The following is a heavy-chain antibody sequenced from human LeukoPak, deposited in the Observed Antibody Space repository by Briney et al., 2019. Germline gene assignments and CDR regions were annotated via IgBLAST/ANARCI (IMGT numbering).Heavy chain of an antibody. CDR2: INHSGST. Sequence: SETLSLTCAVYGGSFSGYYWSWIRQPPGKGLEWIGEINHSGSTNYNPSLKSRVTISVDTSKNQFSLKLSSVTAADTAAYYCARLSYYDILTGPDYWGQGTLVTVSS. CDR1: GGSFSGYY. D-gene: IGHD3-9*01. CDR3: ARLSYYDILTGPDY. V-gene: IGHV4-34*01. J-gene: IGHJ4*02.